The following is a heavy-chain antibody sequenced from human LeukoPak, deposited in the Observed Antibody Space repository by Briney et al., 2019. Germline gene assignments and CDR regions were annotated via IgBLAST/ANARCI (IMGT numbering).Heavy chain of an antibody. Sequence: GASVKVSCKASGGTFSSYAISWVRQAPGQGLEWMGGIIPIFGTANYAQKFQGRVTITTDESTSTAYMELSSLRSEDTAVYYCARASTSIGNCTNGVCYPYYFDYWGQGTLVNVST. V-gene: IGHV1-69*05. CDR1: GGTFSSYA. J-gene: IGHJ4*02. D-gene: IGHD2-8*01. CDR2: IIPIFGTA. CDR3: ARASTSIGNCTNGVCYPYYFDY.